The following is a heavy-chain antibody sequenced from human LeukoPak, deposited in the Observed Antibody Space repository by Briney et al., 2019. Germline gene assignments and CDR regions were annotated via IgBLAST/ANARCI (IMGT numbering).Heavy chain of an antibody. Sequence: PSETLSLTCTVSGGSINISSHHWGWIRQPPGKGLEWIGSIYYSGSTSYNPSLKSRVTISVDTSKNQLSLKLNSVTAADTAVYYCARVSSSSWFGGGNWFDPWGQGTLVTVSS. V-gene: IGHV4-39*07. D-gene: IGHD6-13*01. J-gene: IGHJ5*02. CDR1: GGSINISSHH. CDR3: ARVSSSSWFGGGNWFDP. CDR2: IYYSGST.